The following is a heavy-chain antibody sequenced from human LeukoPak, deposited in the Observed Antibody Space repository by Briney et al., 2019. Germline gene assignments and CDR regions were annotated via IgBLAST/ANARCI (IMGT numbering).Heavy chain of an antibody. CDR1: GFTFSSYG. CDR3: AKDQFEVTAVLDY. D-gene: IGHD2-21*02. J-gene: IGHJ4*02. CDR2: ISYDGSNK. V-gene: IGHV3-30*18. Sequence: PGGSLRLSCAASGFTFSSYGMHWVRQAPGKGLEWVAVISYDGSNKYYADSVKGRSTISRDNSKNTLYLQMNSLRAEDTAVYYCAKDQFEVTAVLDYWGQGTLVTVSS.